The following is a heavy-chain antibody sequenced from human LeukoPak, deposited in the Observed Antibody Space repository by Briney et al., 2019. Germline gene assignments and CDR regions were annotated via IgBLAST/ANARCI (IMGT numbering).Heavy chain of an antibody. CDR1: GGSISSYY. CDR2: IYYSGST. V-gene: IGHV4-59*08. CDR3: ARSYCSGGSCWVYFDY. Sequence: SETLSLTCTVSGGSISSYYWSWIRQPPGKGLEWIGDIYYSGSTNYNPSLKSRVTISVDTSKNQFSLKLSSVTAADTAIYYCARSYCSGGSCWVYFDYWGQGTLVTVSS. D-gene: IGHD2-15*01. J-gene: IGHJ4*02.